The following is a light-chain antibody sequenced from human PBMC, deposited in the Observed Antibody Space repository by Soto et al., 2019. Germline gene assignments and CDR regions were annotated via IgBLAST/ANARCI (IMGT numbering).Light chain of an antibody. CDR1: QSLLHRNGYNY. V-gene: IGKV2-28*01. CDR2: LGS. Sequence: EIVMTQSPLSLPVTPGEPASISCRSSQSLLHRNGYNYLDWYLQQPGQSPQLLIYLGSNRASGVPDRFSGSGSGTDVTLKISRVEAEDVGVYYCMQALQTPLYTFGQGTKLEIK. CDR3: MQALQTPLYT. J-gene: IGKJ2*01.